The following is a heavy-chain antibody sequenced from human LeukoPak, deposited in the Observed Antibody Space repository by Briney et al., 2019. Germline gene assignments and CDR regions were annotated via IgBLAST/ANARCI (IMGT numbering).Heavy chain of an antibody. CDR2: IYYSGST. CDR3: ARDNRNYYDSSGYLDY. J-gene: IGHJ4*02. D-gene: IGHD3-22*01. CDR1: GGSISSYY. Sequence: SETLSLTCTVSGGSISSYYWSWIRQPPGKGLEWLGYIYYSGSTNYNPSLKSRVTISVDTSKNQFSLKLSSVTAADTAVYYCARDNRNYYDSSGYLDYWGQGTLVTVSS. V-gene: IGHV4-59*01.